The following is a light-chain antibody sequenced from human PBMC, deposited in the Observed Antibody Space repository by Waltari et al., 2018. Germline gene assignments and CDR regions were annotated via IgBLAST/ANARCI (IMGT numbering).Light chain of an antibody. CDR2: VNRDGSH. CDR1: SGHSRHI. CDR3: ETGGHGTWV. V-gene: IGLV4-69*01. Sequence: QLVLTQSPSASASLGASVKLTCTLSSGHSRHITAWLQQQPGKGPRYLMQVNRDGSHRKGDEIPDRFSGSSSGAERYLTISSLQSEDEADYYCETGGHGTWVFGGGTKLTVL. J-gene: IGLJ3*02.